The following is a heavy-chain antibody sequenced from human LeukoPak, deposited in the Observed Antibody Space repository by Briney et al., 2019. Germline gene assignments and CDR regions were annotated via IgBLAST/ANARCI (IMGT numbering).Heavy chain of an antibody. J-gene: IGHJ4*02. CDR1: GFTFEDHV. Sequence: PGGSLRLSCAASGFTFEDHVMHWVRQAPGKGLEWVSSISWSGDRMGYADAVKGRFTISRDNAKNSLFLQMHSLRVEDTALYYCAKDLGGSATTVWGQGTLVTVSS. V-gene: IGHV3-9*01. CDR2: ISWSGDRM. CDR3: AKDLGGSATTV. D-gene: IGHD2-2*01.